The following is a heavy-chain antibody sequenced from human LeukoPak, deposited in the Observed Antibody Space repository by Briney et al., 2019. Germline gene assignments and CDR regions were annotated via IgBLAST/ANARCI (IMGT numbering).Heavy chain of an antibody. Sequence: ASVKVSCKASGYTFTSYGISWVRQAPGQGLEWMGWISAYNGNTNYAQKLQGRVTMTTDTSTSTAYMELRSLRSDGTAVYYCARDGDATVVVPAARLTPLDYWGQGTLVTVSS. CDR1: GYTFTSYG. J-gene: IGHJ4*02. D-gene: IGHD2-2*01. CDR2: ISAYNGNT. V-gene: IGHV1-18*01. CDR3: ARDGDATVVVPAARLTPLDY.